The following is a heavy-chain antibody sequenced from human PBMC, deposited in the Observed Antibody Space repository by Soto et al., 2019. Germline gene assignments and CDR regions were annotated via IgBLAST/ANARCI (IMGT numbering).Heavy chain of an antibody. D-gene: IGHD2-21*02. CDR3: AVGIVVVTAINPDGGYYYYGMDV. CDR2: IIPIFGTA. Sequence: SVKVSCKASRGTFSSYAISWVRQAPGQGLEWMGGIIPIFGTANYAQKFQGRVTITADKSTSTAYMELSSLRSEDTAVYYCAVGIVVVTAINPDGGYYYYGMDVWGQGTTVTVSS. J-gene: IGHJ6*02. V-gene: IGHV1-69*06. CDR1: RGTFSSYA.